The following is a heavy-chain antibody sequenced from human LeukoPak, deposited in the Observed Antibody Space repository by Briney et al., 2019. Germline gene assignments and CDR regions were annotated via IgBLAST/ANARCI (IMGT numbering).Heavy chain of an antibody. CDR1: GGSISSSNYF. V-gene: IGHV4-39*01. D-gene: IGHD2-2*01. Sequence: PSETLSLTCTVSGGSISSSNYFWGWIRQPPGKGLEWIGSIYYSGSTYYNPSLESRVTISVDTSKNQFSLKLSSVTAADTAVYYCAVNIVVVPAASFDYWGQGTLVTVSS. CDR3: AVNIVVVPAASFDY. J-gene: IGHJ4*02. CDR2: IYYSGST.